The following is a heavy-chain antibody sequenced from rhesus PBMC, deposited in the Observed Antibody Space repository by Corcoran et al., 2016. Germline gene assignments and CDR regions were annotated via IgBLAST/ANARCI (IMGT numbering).Heavy chain of an antibody. Sequence: EVQLVESGGALAQPGGSLRLSCAASGFTFDDYAMHWVRQAPGKGLEWVSRISGNSGTITYADSVKGRFTISRENAKNSLFLQMDRLRAEDTAVYYCTRGNTVTSFFDYWGQGVLVTVSS. CDR2: ISGNSGTI. D-gene: IGHD4-23*01. CDR3: TRGNTVTSFFDY. J-gene: IGHJ4*01. V-gene: IGHV3-134*01. CDR1: GFTFDDYA.